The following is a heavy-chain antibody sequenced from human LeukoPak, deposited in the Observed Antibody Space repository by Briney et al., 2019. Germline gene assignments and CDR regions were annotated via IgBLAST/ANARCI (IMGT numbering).Heavy chain of an antibody. CDR2: IIPILGIA. D-gene: IGHD1-7*01. CDR1: GGTFSSYA. V-gene: IGHV1-69*04. Sequence: SVKVSCKASGGTFSSYAISWVRQAPGQGLEWMGRIIPILGIANYAQRFQGRVTITADKSTSTVYMELSSLISEDTAVYYCARDQTMNWDYVSALGYWGQGTLVTVSS. CDR3: ARDQTMNWDYVSALGY. J-gene: IGHJ4*02.